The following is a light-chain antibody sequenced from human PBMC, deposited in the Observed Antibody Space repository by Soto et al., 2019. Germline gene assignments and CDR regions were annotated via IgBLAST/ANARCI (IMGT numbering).Light chain of an antibody. CDR3: CSYAVGSTYV. CDR1: SSDVGAYNY. V-gene: IGLV2-14*03. CDR2: DVI. Sequence: QSALTQPASVSGSPGQSITDSCTGTSSDVGAYNYVSWYQQHPGQAPKLILYDVINRPSGISNRFSGSKSANTASLTISGLQAEDEADYYCCSYAVGSTYVFGTGTKLTVL. J-gene: IGLJ1*01.